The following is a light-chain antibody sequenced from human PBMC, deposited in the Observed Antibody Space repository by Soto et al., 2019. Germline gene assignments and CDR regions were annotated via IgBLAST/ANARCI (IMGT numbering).Light chain of an antibody. Sequence: QSALTQPASVSGSPGQSITISCTGTSSDVGGYTYVSWYQRYPCKAPQLIIYEVSNRPSGVSNRFSGSKSGNTASLTISGLQAEDEADYYCSSFSRSTTLDYVFGTGTKVTVL. CDR1: SSDVGGYTY. CDR3: SSFSRSTTLDYV. CDR2: EVS. V-gene: IGLV2-14*01. J-gene: IGLJ1*01.